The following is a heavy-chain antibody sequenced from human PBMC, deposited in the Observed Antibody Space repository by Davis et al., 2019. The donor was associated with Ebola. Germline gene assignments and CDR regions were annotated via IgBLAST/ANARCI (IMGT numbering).Heavy chain of an antibody. Sequence: GESLKISCAASGFTFSSYGMHWVRQAPGKGLEWVAVISYDGSNKYYADSVKGRFTISRDNSKNTLYLQMNSLRAEDTAVYYCAKDRRELLTEIDYWGQGTLVTVSS. J-gene: IGHJ4*02. CDR1: GFTFSSYG. D-gene: IGHD1-26*01. CDR2: ISYDGSNK. CDR3: AKDRRELLTEIDY. V-gene: IGHV3-30*18.